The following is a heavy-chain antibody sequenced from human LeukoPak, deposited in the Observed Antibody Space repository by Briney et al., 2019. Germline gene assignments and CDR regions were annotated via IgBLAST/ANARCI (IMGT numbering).Heavy chain of an antibody. J-gene: IGHJ3*02. CDR1: GGSFSGYY. CDR3: ARDLVTVTKGFDI. Sequence: SETLSLTCAVYGGSFSGYYWSWIRQPPGKGLEWIGYISYIGSTNYNPSLKSRVTISIDTSRNQFSLRLSSVTAADTAVYYCARDLVTVTKGFDIWGQGTMVSVSS. D-gene: IGHD4-17*01. V-gene: IGHV4-59*01. CDR2: ISYIGST.